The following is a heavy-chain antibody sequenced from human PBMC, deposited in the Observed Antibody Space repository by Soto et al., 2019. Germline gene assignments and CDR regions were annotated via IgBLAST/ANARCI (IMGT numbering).Heavy chain of an antibody. CDR2: VIPIFGTP. D-gene: IGHD2-2*01. V-gene: IGHV1-69*01. CDR1: GGDFKNFI. J-gene: IGHJ6*02. CDR3: ARVGSCLSSSCRYYGMDV. Sequence: VQLVQSGAEVRKPGSSVKVSCKASGGDFKNFIIAWVRQAPGHGLEWMGGVIPIFGTPNFVQKFQDRVTITADEATSTTCMELRSLRSEDTAVYYCARVGSCLSSSCRYYGMDVWGQGTTVIVSS.